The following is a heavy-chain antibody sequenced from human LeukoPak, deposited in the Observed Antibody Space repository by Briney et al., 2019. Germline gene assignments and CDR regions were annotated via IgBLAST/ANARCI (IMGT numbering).Heavy chain of an antibody. J-gene: IGHJ5*02. CDR3: ARDRGHNWFDP. Sequence: GGSLRLSCAASGFTFSSYSMSWVRQAPGKGLEWVSSISSSSSYIYYADSVKGRFTISRDNAKNSLYLQMNSLRAEDTAVYYCARDRGHNWFDPWGQGTLVTVSS. V-gene: IGHV3-21*01. CDR2: ISSSSSYI. CDR1: GFTFSSYS.